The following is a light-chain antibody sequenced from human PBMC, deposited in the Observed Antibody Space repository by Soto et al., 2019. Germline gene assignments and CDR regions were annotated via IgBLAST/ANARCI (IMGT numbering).Light chain of an antibody. Sequence: QSALTQPPSVSGSPGQSVTISCTGSNSDIGGYNRVSWYQQSPGTTPKLVIREVSARPSGVPDRFSGSKSGNTASLTISGLHAEDEAAYYCSSYTYSSGRVFGTGTQLTVL. CDR2: EVS. CDR3: SSYTYSSGRV. V-gene: IGLV2-18*02. J-gene: IGLJ1*01. CDR1: NSDIGGYNR.